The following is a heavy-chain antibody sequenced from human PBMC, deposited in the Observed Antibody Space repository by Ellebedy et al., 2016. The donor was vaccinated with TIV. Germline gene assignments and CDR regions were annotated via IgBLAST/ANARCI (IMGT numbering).Heavy chain of an antibody. CDR1: GFTFSNYA. Sequence: GESLKISXAASGFTFSNYAMGWVRQAPGKGLDWVASISSGGTVTNYAASVEGRFSISRDNSKNTLFLQMNSLRAEDTAVYYCAKRVTGADRSGFDYWGQGTLVSASS. J-gene: IGHJ4*02. D-gene: IGHD3-10*01. V-gene: IGHV3-23*01. CDR3: AKRVTGADRSGFDY. CDR2: ISSGGTVT.